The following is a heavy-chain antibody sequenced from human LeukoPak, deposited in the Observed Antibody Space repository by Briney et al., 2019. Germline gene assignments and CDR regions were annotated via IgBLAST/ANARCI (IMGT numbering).Heavy chain of an antibody. D-gene: IGHD4-11*01. CDR2: INPNSGGT. V-gene: IGHV1-2*02. CDR3: ARRDYSNSYYYYYGMDV. Sequence: ASVKVSCKASGYTFTGYYMHWVRQAPGQGLEWMGWINPNSGGTNYAQKFQGRVTMARDTSISTAYMELSRLRSDDTAVYYCARRDYSNSYYYYYGMDVWGQGTTVTVSS. J-gene: IGHJ6*02. CDR1: GYTFTGYY.